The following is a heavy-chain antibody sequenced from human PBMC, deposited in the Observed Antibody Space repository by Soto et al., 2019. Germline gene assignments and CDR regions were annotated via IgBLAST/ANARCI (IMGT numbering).Heavy chain of an antibody. CDR3: ARAGNSYGFDGFDI. Sequence: QVQLVESGGGVVQSGRSLRLSCAASGFTFSSYAMHWVRQAPGKGLEWVAVISNAGSTKYYADSVKGRFTISRDNSKNTLYLEMNSLRAEDTAVFYCARAGNSYGFDGFDIWGQGTRVTVSS. CDR1: GFTFSSYA. CDR2: ISNAGSTK. J-gene: IGHJ3*02. V-gene: IGHV3-30-3*01. D-gene: IGHD5-18*01.